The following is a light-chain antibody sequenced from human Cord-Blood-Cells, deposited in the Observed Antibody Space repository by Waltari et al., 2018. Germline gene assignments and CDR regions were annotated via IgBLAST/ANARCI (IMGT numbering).Light chain of an antibody. CDR3: SSYAGSNNLGVV. CDR2: EVS. CDR1: SSDAGGYNY. J-gene: IGLJ2*01. V-gene: IGLV2-8*01. Sequence: QSALTQPPSASGSPGQSVTISCTGTSSDAGGYNYVSWSQQHPGKAPKLMIYEVSKRPSGVPDRFSGSKSGNTASLTVSGLQAEDEADYYCSSYAGSNNLGVVFGGGTKLTVL.